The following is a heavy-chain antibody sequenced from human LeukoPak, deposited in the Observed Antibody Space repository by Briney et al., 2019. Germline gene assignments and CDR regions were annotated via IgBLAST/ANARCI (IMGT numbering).Heavy chain of an antibody. V-gene: IGHV1-69*01. D-gene: IGHD4-17*01. J-gene: IGHJ3*02. CDR1: GGTFSSYA. CDR2: IIPIFGTA. Sequence: ASVKVSCKASGGTFSSYAISWVRQAPGQGLEWMGGIIPIFGTANYAQKFQGRVTITADESTSTAYMELSSLRSEDTAVYYCASSRLNDYGDKGDAFDIWGQGTMVTVSS. CDR3: ASSRLNDYGDKGDAFDI.